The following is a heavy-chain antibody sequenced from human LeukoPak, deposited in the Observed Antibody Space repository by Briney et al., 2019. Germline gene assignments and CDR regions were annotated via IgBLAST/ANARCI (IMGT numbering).Heavy chain of an antibody. Sequence: ASVKVSCKASGYSFSDYYLHWVRQAPGQGLEWMGWMNPNSGVTNYAQKFQGRVTMTGDTSINTAYMELSPLRSDDTAVYYCARLWSSNVNCFDGAFDIWGQGTMVTLSS. CDR2: MNPNSGVT. CDR1: GYSFSDYY. D-gene: IGHD2-2*01. J-gene: IGHJ3*02. CDR3: ARLWSSNVNCFDGAFDI. V-gene: IGHV1-2*02.